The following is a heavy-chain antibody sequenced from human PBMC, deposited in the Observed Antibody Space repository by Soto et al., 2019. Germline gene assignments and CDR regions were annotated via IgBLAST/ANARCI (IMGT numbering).Heavy chain of an antibody. CDR2: ISGSGGST. CDR1: GFTFSSYA. D-gene: IGHD3-22*01. Sequence: GGSLRLSCAASGFTFSSYAMSWVRQAPGKGLEWVSAISGSGGSTYYADSVKGRFTISRDNSKNTLYLQMNSLRAEDTAVYYCAKDLGDSSGYYKHYYYYGMDVWGQGTTVTVSS. CDR3: AKDLGDSSGYYKHYYYYGMDV. J-gene: IGHJ6*02. V-gene: IGHV3-23*01.